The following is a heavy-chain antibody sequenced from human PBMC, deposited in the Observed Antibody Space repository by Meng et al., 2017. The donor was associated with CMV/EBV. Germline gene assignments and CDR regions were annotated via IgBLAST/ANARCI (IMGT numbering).Heavy chain of an antibody. Sequence: GGSLRLSCAASGFTFSSYEVNWVRQAPGKGLEWVSYISSSGSTIYYADSVKGRFTISRDNAKNSLYLQMNSLRAEDTAVYYCASRIAALYYYYYGMDVWGQGTTVTVSS. CDR1: GFTFSSYE. CDR3: ASRIAALYYYYYGMDV. CDR2: ISSSGSTI. D-gene: IGHD6-13*01. J-gene: IGHJ6*02. V-gene: IGHV3-48*03.